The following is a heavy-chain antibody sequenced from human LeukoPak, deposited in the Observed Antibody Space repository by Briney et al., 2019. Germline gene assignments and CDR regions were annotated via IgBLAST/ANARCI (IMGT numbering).Heavy chain of an antibody. V-gene: IGHV4-39*07. J-gene: IGHJ4*02. D-gene: IGHD3-22*01. CDR2: IYYSGST. CDR1: GGSISSYY. CDR3: ARGAIRRYYYDSSGYYRNYFDY. Sequence: PSETLSLTCTVSGGSISSYYWSWIRQPPGKGLEWIGSIYYSGSTYYNPSLKSRVTISVDTSKNQFSLKLSSVTAADTAVYYCARGAIRRYYYDSSGYYRNYFDYWGQGTLVTVSS.